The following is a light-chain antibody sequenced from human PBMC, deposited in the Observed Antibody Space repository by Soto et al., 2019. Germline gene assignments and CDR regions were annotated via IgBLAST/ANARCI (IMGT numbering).Light chain of an antibody. V-gene: IGKV3D-15*01. J-gene: IGKJ1*01. CDR2: GAS. Sequence: EIVMTQSPATLSVSPGGRATLSCRASQSVSSNLAWYQQKPGQAPRLLIYGASNRATGIPARFSGSGSGTDFTLTISSLEPEDFAVYYCQQYNKWPPWTFGQGTKVDI. CDR3: QQYNKWPPWT. CDR1: QSVSSN.